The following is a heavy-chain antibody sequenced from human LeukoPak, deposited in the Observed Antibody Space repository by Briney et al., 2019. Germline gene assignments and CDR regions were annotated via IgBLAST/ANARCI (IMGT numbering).Heavy chain of an antibody. Sequence: SETLSLTCTVSGGSISSSSYYWGWIRQPPGKGLEWIGSIYYNGSTYYNPSLKSRVTISVDTSKNQFSLKLSSVTAADTAVYYCARQLGYCSSTSCYADKVDYWGQGNLVTVSS. V-gene: IGHV4-39*01. CDR3: ARQLGYCSSTSCYADKVDY. J-gene: IGHJ4*02. D-gene: IGHD2-2*01. CDR1: GGSISSSSYY. CDR2: IYYNGST.